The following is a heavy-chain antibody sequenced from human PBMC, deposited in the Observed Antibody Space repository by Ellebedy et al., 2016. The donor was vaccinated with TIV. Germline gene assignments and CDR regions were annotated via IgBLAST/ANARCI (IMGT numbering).Heavy chain of an antibody. D-gene: IGHD3-22*01. CDR3: ARQIEYTHVMTPYES. Sequence: AASVKVSCKASGGTFTSDIFNWVRQAPGQGLEWMGRIIPILALPNYAQKFQARVTITADKSTTTAYMELSSLTSEDTAVYYCARQIEYTHVMTPYESWGQGTLVTVSS. CDR1: GGTFTSDI. V-gene: IGHV1-69*02. J-gene: IGHJ5*01. CDR2: IIPILALP.